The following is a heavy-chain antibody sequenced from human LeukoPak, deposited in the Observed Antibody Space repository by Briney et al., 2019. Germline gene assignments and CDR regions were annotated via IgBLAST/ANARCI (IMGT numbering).Heavy chain of an antibody. V-gene: IGHV4-34*01. J-gene: IGHJ6*03. D-gene: IGHD3-22*01. CDR3: ARDRLWLLNYMDV. Sequence: SETVSLTCAVYGGSFSGYYWSWIRQPPGKGLEWIGEINHSGSTNYNPSLKSRVTISVDTSKNQFSLKLSSVTAADTAVYYCARDRLWLLNYMDVWGKGTTVTVSS. CDR1: GGSFSGYY. CDR2: INHSGST.